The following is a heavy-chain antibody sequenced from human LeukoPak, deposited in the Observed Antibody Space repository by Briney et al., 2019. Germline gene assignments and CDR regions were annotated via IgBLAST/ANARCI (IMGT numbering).Heavy chain of an antibody. CDR3: ARVYQKYCSSTSCPTGY. CDR1: GYTFTSYD. V-gene: IGHV1-8*03. Sequence: ASVKVSCKASGYTFTSYDINWVRQATGQGLEWMGWMNPNSGNTGYAQKFQGRVTITRNTSISTAYMELSSLRSEDTAVYYCARVYQKYCSSTSCPTGYWGQGTLVTVSS. J-gene: IGHJ4*02. CDR2: MNPNSGNT. D-gene: IGHD2-2*01.